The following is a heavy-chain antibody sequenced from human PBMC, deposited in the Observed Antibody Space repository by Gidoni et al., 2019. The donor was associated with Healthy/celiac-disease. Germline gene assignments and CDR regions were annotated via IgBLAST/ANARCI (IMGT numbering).Heavy chain of an antibody. CDR1: GGSFSGYY. D-gene: IGHD6-6*01. J-gene: IGHJ6*03. CDR3: ARGRGNIAARRHYYYYMDV. CDR2: INHSGST. V-gene: IGHV4-34*01. Sequence: QVQLQQWGAGLLKPSETLSLTCAVYGGSFSGYYWSWIRQPPGKGLEWIGEINHSGSTNYNPSLKRRVTISVDTSKNQFSLKLSSVTAADTAVYYCARGRGNIAARRHYYYYMDVWGKGTTVTVSS.